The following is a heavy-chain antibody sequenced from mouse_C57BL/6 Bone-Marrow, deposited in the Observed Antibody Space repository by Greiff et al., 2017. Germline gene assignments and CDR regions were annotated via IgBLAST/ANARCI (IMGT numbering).Heavy chain of an antibody. V-gene: IGHV2-6*01. CDR2: IWGVGST. CDR1: GFSLTSYG. CDR3: ASLMYFDV. Sequence: VQLQQSGPGLVAPSQSLSITCTVSGFSLTSYGVDWVRQSPGKGLEWLGVIWGVGSTNYNSALKSRLSNSKETSKSQVFLKMNSRQTDDTAMCYCASLMYFDVWGTGTTVTVSS. J-gene: IGHJ1*03.